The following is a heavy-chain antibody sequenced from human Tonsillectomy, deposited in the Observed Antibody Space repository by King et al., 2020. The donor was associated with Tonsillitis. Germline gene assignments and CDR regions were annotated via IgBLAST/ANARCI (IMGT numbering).Heavy chain of an antibody. Sequence: VQLVESGGGVVQPGRSLRLSCAVSGFTFSSYGMHWVRQAPGKGLEWVAIIAYDGSNKYYADSVKGRFTISRDNSKNTLYLQMNSLRAEYTAVYYCTKDLGAKTADDAFDIWGQGTMVTVSS. D-gene: IGHD1-26*01. J-gene: IGHJ3*02. V-gene: IGHV3-30*18. CDR3: TKDLGAKTADDAFDI. CDR2: IAYDGSNK. CDR1: GFTFSSYG.